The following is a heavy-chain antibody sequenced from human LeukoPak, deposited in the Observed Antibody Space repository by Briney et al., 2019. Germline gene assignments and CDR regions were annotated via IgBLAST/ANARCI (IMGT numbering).Heavy chain of an antibody. D-gene: IGHD3-10*01. Sequence: PSETLSLTCTVSGGSISSGGYYWSWIRQHPGKGLEWIGYIYYSGSTYYNPSLKSRVTISVDTSKNQFSLKLSSVTAADTAVYYCATGGLLRPNAFDIWGQGTMVTVSS. CDR1: GGSISSGGYY. V-gene: IGHV4-31*03. CDR2: IYYSGST. J-gene: IGHJ3*02. CDR3: ATGGLLRPNAFDI.